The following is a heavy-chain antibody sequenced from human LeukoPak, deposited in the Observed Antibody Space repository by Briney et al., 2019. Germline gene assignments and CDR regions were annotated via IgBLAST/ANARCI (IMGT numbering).Heavy chain of an antibody. CDR3: ARRGGDY. Sequence: PSETLSLTCTVSGGSISSSSYYWGWIRQPPGKGLEWIGSIYYSGSTPYNPSLKSRVTISVATSKNQFSLKLISVTAAATAVYYFARRGGDYWGQGTLVTVSS. J-gene: IGHJ4*02. V-gene: IGHV4-39*01. CDR1: GGSISSSSYY. D-gene: IGHD3-10*01. CDR2: IYYSGST.